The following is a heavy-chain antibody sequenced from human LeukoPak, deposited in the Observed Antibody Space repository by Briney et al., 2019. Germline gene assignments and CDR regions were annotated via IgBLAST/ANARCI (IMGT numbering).Heavy chain of an antibody. D-gene: IGHD2-21*01. V-gene: IGHV3-23*01. Sequence: GGPLRLSCAASGFTFSSYAMSWVRQAPGKGLEWVSAISGSGGSTYYADSVKGRFTISRDNSKNTLYLQMNGLRAEDTAVYYCARSAQRAVWWFDPWGQGALVTVSS. CDR2: ISGSGGST. CDR3: ARSAQRAVWWFDP. J-gene: IGHJ5*02. CDR1: GFTFSSYA.